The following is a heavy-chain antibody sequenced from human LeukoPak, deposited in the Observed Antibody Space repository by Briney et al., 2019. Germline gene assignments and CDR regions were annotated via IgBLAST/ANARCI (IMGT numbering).Heavy chain of an antibody. D-gene: IGHD6-19*01. V-gene: IGHV3-74*01. CDR2: INSDGSWT. J-gene: IGHJ4*02. CDR1: ENYW. CDR3: AKDTGYSSGKGYFDY. Sequence: GGSLRLSCAASENYWMHWVRQAPGKGLVWVSHINSDGSWTSYADSVKGRFTISRDNAKNSLYLQMNSLRAEDTALYYCAKDTGYSSGKGYFDYWGQGTLVTVSS.